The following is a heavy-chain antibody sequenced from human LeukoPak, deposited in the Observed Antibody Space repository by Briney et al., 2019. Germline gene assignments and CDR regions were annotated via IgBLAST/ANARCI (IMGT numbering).Heavy chain of an antibody. V-gene: IGHV4-4*07. CDR3: ARENSGSYREFDF. D-gene: IGHD1-26*01. CDR2: IYTSGST. J-gene: IGHJ4*02. CDR1: GGSISSYY. Sequence: SETLSLTCTVSGGSISSYYWSWIRQPAGKGLEWIGRIYTSGSTNYNASLKSRVSMSVDTSKNQFSLKLSSVTAADTAVFYCARENSGSYREFDFWGQGTLVTVSS.